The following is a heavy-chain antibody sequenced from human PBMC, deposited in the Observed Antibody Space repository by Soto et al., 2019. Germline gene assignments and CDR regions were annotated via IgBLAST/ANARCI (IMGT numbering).Heavy chain of an antibody. CDR3: ATIVVVASTMRDDAFDI. CDR2: IHHSGST. D-gene: IGHD2-2*01. CDR1: GGSFSGYY. Sequence: QVQLQQWGTGQVKSSETLSLTCAVNGGSFSGYYWSWIRQPPGKGLEWIGEIHHSGSTNYNPSLKSRVTISLDTSKNQFSLKLNSVTAADTAVYYCATIVVVASTMRDDAFDIWGQGTMVTVSS. V-gene: IGHV4-34*01. J-gene: IGHJ3*02.